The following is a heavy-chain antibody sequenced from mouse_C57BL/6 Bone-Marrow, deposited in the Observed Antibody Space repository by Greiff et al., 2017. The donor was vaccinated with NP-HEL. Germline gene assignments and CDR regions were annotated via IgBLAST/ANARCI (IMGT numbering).Heavy chain of an antibody. D-gene: IGHD1-1*01. CDR3: TRWGTTVVATDYAMDY. CDR1: GYTFTSYW. J-gene: IGHJ4*01. V-gene: IGHV1-5*01. Sequence: VQLQQSGTVLARPGASVKMSCKTSGYTFTSYWMHWVKQRPGQGLEWIGAIYPGNSDTSYNQKFKGKAKLTAVTSASTAYMELSSLTNEDSAGYYWTRWGTTVVATDYAMDYWGQGTSVTVSS. CDR2: IYPGNSDT.